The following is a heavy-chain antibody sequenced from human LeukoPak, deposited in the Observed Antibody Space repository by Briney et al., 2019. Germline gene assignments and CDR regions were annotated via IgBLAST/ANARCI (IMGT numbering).Heavy chain of an antibody. CDR1: GFTFSSYS. CDR2: ISSSSSYI. Sequence: PGRSLRLSCAASGFTFSSYSMNWVRQAPGKGLEWVSSISSSSSYIYYADSVKGRFTISRDNAKNSLYLQMNSLRAEDTAVYYCARSPTYWGGTYYYYYYMDVWGKGTTVTVSS. J-gene: IGHJ6*03. CDR3: ARSPTYWGGTYYYYYYMDV. V-gene: IGHV3-21*01. D-gene: IGHD3-16*01.